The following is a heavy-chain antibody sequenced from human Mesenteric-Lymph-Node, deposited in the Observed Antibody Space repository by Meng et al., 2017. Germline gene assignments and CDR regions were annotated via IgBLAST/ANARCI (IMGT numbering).Heavy chain of an antibody. V-gene: IGHV3-15*01. Sequence: GESQKISCAASGFTFSSYEMNWVRQAPGKGLEWVGRIKSKTDGGTTDYAAPVKGRFTISRDDSKSIAYLQMNSLKTEDTAVYYCSRGVMVTSQYFQHWGQGTLVTVSS. CDR3: SRGVMVTSQYFQH. J-gene: IGHJ1*01. CDR1: GFTFSSYE. CDR2: IKSKTDGGTT. D-gene: IGHD2-21*02.